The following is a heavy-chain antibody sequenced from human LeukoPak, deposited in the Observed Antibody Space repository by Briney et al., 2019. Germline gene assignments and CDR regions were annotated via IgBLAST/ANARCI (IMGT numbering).Heavy chain of an antibody. Sequence: PSETLSLTCTVSGGSISSSSYYWGWIRQPPGKGLEWIGSIYYSGSTYYNLSLKSRVTISVDTSKNQFSLKLSSVTAADTAVYYCARREIPEYDAFDIWGQGTMVTVSS. J-gene: IGHJ3*02. CDR1: GGSISSSSYY. CDR2: IYYSGST. D-gene: IGHD2-21*01. CDR3: ARREIPEYDAFDI. V-gene: IGHV4-39*01.